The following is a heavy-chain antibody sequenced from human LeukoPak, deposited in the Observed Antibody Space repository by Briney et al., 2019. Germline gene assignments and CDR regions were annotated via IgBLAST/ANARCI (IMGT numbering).Heavy chain of an antibody. CDR2: INPNSGGT. V-gene: IGHV1-2*02. CDR1: GYTFTGYY. D-gene: IGHD2-2*01. Sequence: ASVKVSCKASGYTFTGYYMHWVRQAPGQGLEWMGWINPNSGGTNYAQKFQGRVTMTRDTSISTAYMELSRLRSDDTAVYYCARDRLGYCSSTSCFFVNYLDSWGQGTLVTVSS. CDR3: ARDRLGYCSSTSCFFVNYLDS. J-gene: IGHJ4*02.